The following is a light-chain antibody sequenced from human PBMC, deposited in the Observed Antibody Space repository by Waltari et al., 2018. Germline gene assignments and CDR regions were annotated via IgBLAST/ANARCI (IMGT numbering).Light chain of an antibody. Sequence: QSALTQPASVSGSPGQSITISCTGTSSNVENYNLVSWYQHHPGKAPKLLIYEVSKRPAGISNRFSCSTSGNTASLTISGLQAEDESDYYCCSFAGGNNFEVIFGGGTRLTVL. CDR3: CSFAGGNNFEVI. V-gene: IGLV2-23*02. CDR1: SSNVENYNL. CDR2: EVS. J-gene: IGLJ2*01.